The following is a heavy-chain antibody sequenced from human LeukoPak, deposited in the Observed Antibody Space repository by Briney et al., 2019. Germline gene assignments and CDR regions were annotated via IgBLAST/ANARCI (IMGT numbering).Heavy chain of an antibody. CDR2: ISAYNGNT. D-gene: IGHD6-13*01. CDR1: GYTFTSYG. V-gene: IGHV1-18*01. CDR3: ARVSPIAAAVAYYFDY. J-gene: IGHJ4*02. Sequence: ASVKVSCKASGYTFTSYGISWVRQAPGQGLEWMGWISAYNGNTNYAQKLQGRVTMTTDTSTSTAYMELGSLRSDDTAVYYCARVSPIAAAVAYYFDYWGQGTLVTVSS.